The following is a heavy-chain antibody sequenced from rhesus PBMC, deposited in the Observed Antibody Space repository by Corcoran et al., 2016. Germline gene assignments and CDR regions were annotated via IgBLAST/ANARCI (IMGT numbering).Heavy chain of an antibody. D-gene: IGHD6-31*01. CDR1: GGSISSNY. CDR2: ISGSGEST. CDR3: ARARRGSGWYFDL. J-gene: IGHJ2*01. V-gene: IGHV4-173*01. Sequence: QLQLQESGPGLVKPSETLSLTCAVSGGSISSNYWSWIRQPPGKGLEWIGRISGSGESTDYNPSLKSRCTISTDTAKNQFALKLSSVTAADTAVYYCARARRGSGWYFDLWGPGTPITISS.